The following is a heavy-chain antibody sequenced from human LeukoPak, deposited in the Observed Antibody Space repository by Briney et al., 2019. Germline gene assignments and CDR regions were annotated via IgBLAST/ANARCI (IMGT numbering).Heavy chain of an antibody. J-gene: IGHJ3*02. CDR3: AADCAAFWDSSGYYWGAFDI. V-gene: IGHV1-58*01. CDR1: GFTFTSSA. Sequence: SVKVSCKASGFTFTSSAVQWVRQARGQRLEWIGWIVVGSGNTSYAQKFQERVTTTRDMSTSTAYMELSSLRSEDTAVYYCAADCAAFWDSSGYYWGAFDIWGQGTMVTVSS. CDR2: IVVGSGNT. D-gene: IGHD3-22*01.